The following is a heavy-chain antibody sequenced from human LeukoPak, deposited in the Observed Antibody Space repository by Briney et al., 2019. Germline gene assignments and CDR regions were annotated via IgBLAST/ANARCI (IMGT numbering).Heavy chain of an antibody. J-gene: IGHJ3*02. CDR2: INTNTGNP. D-gene: IGHD3-22*01. CDR1: GYTFTSYG. V-gene: IGHV7-4-1*02. Sequence: RASVKVSCKASGYTFTSYGISWVRQAPGQGLEWMGWINTNTGNPTYAQGFTGRFVFSLDTSVSTAYLQISSLKAEDTAVYYCAGTYYYDSSGYHDAFDIWGQGTMVTVSS. CDR3: AGTYYYDSSGYHDAFDI.